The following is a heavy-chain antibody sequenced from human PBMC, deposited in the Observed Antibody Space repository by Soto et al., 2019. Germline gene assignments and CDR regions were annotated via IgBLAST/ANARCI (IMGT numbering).Heavy chain of an antibody. J-gene: IGHJ3*02. D-gene: IGHD3-10*01. CDR3: AREGGAWFGDGARNAFDI. V-gene: IGHV1-46*03. CDR2: INPSGGST. CDR1: GYTFTSYY. Sequence: QVQLVQSGAEVKKPGASVKVSCKASGYTFTSYYMHWVRQAPGQGLEWMGIINPSGGSTSYAQKFQGRVTMTRDTSTSTVYMELSSLRSEDTAVYYCAREGGAWFGDGARNAFDIWGQGTMVTVSS.